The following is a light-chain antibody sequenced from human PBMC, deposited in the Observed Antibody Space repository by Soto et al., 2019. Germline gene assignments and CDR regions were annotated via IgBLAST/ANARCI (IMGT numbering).Light chain of an antibody. CDR1: SRDVGGYNY. Sequence: QSVLTQPAYVSGSPGQSITISCNGTSRDVGGYNYVSWYQQHPGKAPKLMIYEVSNRPSGVSNRFSGSKSGNTASLTISGRQAEDEADYDCSSYTSSSTRVFGTGTKLTVL. CDR2: EVS. V-gene: IGLV2-14*01. CDR3: SSYTSSSTRV. J-gene: IGLJ1*01.